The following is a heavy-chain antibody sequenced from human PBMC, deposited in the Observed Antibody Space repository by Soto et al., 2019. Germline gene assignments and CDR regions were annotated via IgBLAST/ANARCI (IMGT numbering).Heavy chain of an antibody. D-gene: IGHD4-17*01. CDR2: IYYSGST. J-gene: IGHJ5*02. V-gene: IGHV4-39*01. Sequence: SETLSLTCTVSGGSISSSSYYWGWIRQPPGKGLEWIGSIYYSGSTYYNPSLKSRVTISVDTSKNQFSLKLSSVTAADTAVYYCARTMTTVTTTPWFDPWGQGTLVTVSS. CDR1: GGSISSSSYY. CDR3: ARTMTTVTTTPWFDP.